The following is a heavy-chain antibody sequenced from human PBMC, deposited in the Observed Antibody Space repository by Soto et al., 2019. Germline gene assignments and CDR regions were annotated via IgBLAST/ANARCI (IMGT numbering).Heavy chain of an antibody. CDR1: GGSSSSYD. CDR3: ARLNGYCVRGSCHGHYAMAV. V-gene: IGHV4-59*08. D-gene: IGHD2-15*01. CDR2: IYYSGST. J-gene: IGHJ6*02. Sequence: SETLSLTCSVAGGSSSSYDWSWILQPPGKGLEWIGYIYYSGSTNYNPSLKSRVTISADTSKNQFSLKLSSVTAADTAVYYCARLNGYCVRGSCHGHYAMAVRGQGTTVTVSS.